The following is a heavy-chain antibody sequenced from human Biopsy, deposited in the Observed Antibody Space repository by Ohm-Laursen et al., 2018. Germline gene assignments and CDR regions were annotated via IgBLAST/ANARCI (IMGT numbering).Heavy chain of an antibody. Sequence: SETLSLTCTVSGDSISSYYWSGIRQPAGKGLEWIGHTYKGGNTNHNPSLKSRVSMSVDTSKNQLSLTLGSVTAADTAVYYCARDLPSSYYYAMDVWGQGTTVTVSS. CDR2: TYKGGNT. J-gene: IGHJ6*02. CDR1: GDSISSYY. V-gene: IGHV4-4*07. CDR3: ARDLPSSYYYAMDV.